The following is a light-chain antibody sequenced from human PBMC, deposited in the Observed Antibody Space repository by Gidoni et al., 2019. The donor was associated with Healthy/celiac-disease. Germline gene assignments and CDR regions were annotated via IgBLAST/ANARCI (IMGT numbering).Light chain of an antibody. V-gene: IGLV2-14*01. CDR1: SSDVGGYKY. Sequence: QSALTPPASVSGSPGPSVAISCTGTSSDVGGYKYVSWYQQHPGKAPKLLIYEVSNRPSGVSDRFSGSKSGNTASLTISGLQAEDEADYYCSSYTSSINFYVFGTGTKVTVL. J-gene: IGLJ1*01. CDR3: SSYTSSINFYV. CDR2: EVS.